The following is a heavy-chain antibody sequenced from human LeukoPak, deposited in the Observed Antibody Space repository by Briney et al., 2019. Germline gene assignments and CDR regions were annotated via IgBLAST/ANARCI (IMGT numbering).Heavy chain of an antibody. CDR3: ARENGTAVAGTRGAFDI. CDR1: DFTFNKDW. CDR2: IKSTVDGGTT. Sequence: PGGSLRLSCAASDFTFNKDWMNWVRQAPGKGLEWVGRIKSTVDGGTTDYAAPVKGRFTISRDDSKNSLYLQMNSLKTEDTAVYYCARENGTAVAGTRGAFDIWGQGTMVTVSS. D-gene: IGHD6-19*01. V-gene: IGHV3-15*07. J-gene: IGHJ3*02.